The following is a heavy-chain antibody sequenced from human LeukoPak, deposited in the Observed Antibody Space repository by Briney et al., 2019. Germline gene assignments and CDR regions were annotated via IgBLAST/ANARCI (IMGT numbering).Heavy chain of an antibody. V-gene: IGHV1-46*01. CDR3: ARAEAAAGRVAAPYTNHFDY. CDR2: INSSGGST. D-gene: IGHD6-13*01. J-gene: IGHJ4*02. CDR1: GYTFTSYY. Sequence: ASVKVSRKASGYTFTSYYMHWVRQAPGQGLEWMGIINSSGGSTSYAQKFQGRVTMTRDTSTSTVYMELSSLRSEDTAVYYCARAEAAAGRVAAPYTNHFDYWGQGTLVTVSS.